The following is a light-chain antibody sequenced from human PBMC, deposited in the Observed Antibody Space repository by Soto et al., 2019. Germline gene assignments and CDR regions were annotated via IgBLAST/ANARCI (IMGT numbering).Light chain of an antibody. J-gene: IGLJ3*02. Sequence: QSVLTKPPSASGSPGQSVTISCTGTSSDVGGYNYVSWYQQHPGKAPQLMIYEVSKRPSGVPDRFSGSKSGNTAYLTVSGLLAEDEADYYCSSYAGNSLWVFGGGTQLTVL. V-gene: IGLV2-8*01. CDR3: SSYAGNSLWV. CDR1: SSDVGGYNY. CDR2: EVS.